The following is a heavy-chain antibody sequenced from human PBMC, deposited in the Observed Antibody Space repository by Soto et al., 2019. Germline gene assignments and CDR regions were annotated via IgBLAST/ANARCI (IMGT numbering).Heavy chain of an antibody. CDR3: MNDSGWTSAG. CDR2: ISDGPSTT. Sequence: EVQLLESGGGLVQPGGSLRLSCAASGFTFTSYGMSWVRQAPGKGLEWVSGISDGPSTTYYADSVKGRFTISRDNSKNTLYLEMNSLRVDETAVYFCMNDSGWTSAGWGQGTLVTVSS. J-gene: IGHJ4*02. CDR1: GFTFTSYG. D-gene: IGHD3-10*01. V-gene: IGHV3-23*01.